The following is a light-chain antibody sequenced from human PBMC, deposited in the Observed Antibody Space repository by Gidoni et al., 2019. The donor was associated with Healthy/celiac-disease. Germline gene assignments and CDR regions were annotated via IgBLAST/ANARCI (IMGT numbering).Light chain of an antibody. Sequence: PSSLSASVGDRVTITCRASQSISSYLNWYQQKPGKAPKLLIYAASSLQSGVPSRFSGSGSGTDFTLTISSLQPEDFATYYCQQSYSTPRTFGQGTKVEIK. CDR3: QQSYSTPRT. CDR2: AAS. CDR1: QSISSY. V-gene: IGKV1-39*01. J-gene: IGKJ1*01.